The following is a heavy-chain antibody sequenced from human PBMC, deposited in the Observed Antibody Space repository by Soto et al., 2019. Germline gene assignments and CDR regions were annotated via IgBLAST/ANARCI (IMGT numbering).Heavy chain of an antibody. Sequence: QVQLVESGGGVVQPGRSLRLSCAASGFTFSSYAMHWVRQAPGKGLEWVAVISYDGSNKYYADSVKGRFTISRDNSKNTLYLHMNSLRAEDTAVYYCARDGAIVGSYYFDYWGQGTLVTVSS. D-gene: IGHD1-26*01. J-gene: IGHJ4*02. V-gene: IGHV3-30-3*01. CDR1: GFTFSSYA. CDR2: ISYDGSNK. CDR3: ARDGAIVGSYYFDY.